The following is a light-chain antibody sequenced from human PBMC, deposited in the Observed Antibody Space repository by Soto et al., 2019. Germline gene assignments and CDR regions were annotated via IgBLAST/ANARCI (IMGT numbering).Light chain of an antibody. CDR2: DNN. CDR3: GTWDSSLSACV. J-gene: IGLJ2*01. CDR1: SSNIGNNY. Sequence: QSVLTQPPSVSAAPGQKVTISCSGSSSNIGNNYVSWYQQLPGTAPKLLIYDNNKRPSGIPDRFSGSKSGTSATLGITGPQPGDEADYYCGTWDSSLSACVFGGGTKLTVL. V-gene: IGLV1-51*01.